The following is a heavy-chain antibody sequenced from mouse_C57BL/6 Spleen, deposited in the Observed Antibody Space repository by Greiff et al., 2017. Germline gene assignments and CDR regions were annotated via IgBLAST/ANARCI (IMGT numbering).Heavy chain of an antibody. J-gene: IGHJ2*01. CDR3: ARARLFFDY. CDR1: GFTFSDYY. V-gene: IGHV5-16*01. CDR2: INYDGSST. Sequence: EVKLVESEGGLVQPGSSMKLSCTASGFTFSDYYMAWVRQVPEKGLEWVANINYDGSSTYYLDSLKSRFIISRDNAKNILYLQMSSLKSEDTATYYCARARLFFDYWGQGTTLTVSS.